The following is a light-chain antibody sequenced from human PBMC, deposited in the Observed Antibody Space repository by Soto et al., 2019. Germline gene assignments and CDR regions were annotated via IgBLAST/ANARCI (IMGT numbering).Light chain of an antibody. J-gene: IGLJ3*02. CDR1: SVHSSYI. CDR2: LEGIVSY. V-gene: IGLV4-60*02. Sequence: QLVLTQSASASASRGSSVKLTCTLSSVHSSYIIAWHQQQPGKAPRYLMKLEGIVSYNKGSGVPDRFSGSSSGADGDLTISNLQFEDEADYYCETWDSNTHTVFGGGTKLTVL. CDR3: ETWDSNTHTV.